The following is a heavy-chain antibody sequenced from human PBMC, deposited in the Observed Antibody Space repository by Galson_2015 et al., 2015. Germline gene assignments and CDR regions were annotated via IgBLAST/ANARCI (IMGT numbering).Heavy chain of an antibody. D-gene: IGHD5-12*01. CDR3: ARTTGYSGLSDY. J-gene: IGHJ4*02. CDR1: GVSISSGGYY. V-gene: IGHV4-31*03. CDR2: MSYSGST. Sequence: TLSLTCSVSGVSISSGGYYWTWIRQRPGKGLEWIGYMSYSGSTYYSPSLKSRLAISLDTSKNQFSLKLNSVTAADTAVYYCARTTGYSGLSDYWGQGTLVTVSS.